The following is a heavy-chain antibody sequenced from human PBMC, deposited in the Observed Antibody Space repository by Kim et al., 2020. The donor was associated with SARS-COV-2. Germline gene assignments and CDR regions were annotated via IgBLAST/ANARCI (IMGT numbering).Heavy chain of an antibody. CDR1: GGTFSSYA. V-gene: IGHV1-69*13. Sequence: SVKVSCKASGGTFSSYAISWVRQAPGQGLEWMGGIIPIFGTANYAQKFQGRVTITADESTSTAYMELSSLRSEDTAVYYCASFSASTRPSELLWFSEFPRSAFDIWGQGTMVTVSS. D-gene: IGHD3-10*01. CDR3: ASFSASTRPSELLWFSEFPRSAFDI. CDR2: IIPIFGTA. J-gene: IGHJ3*02.